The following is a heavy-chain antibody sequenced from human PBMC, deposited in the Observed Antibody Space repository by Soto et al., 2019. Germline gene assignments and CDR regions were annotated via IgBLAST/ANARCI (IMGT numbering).Heavy chain of an antibody. Sequence: GGSLRLSCAASGFTFSNAWMNWVRQAPGKGLEWVGRIKSKTDGGTTDYAAPVKGRFTISRDDSKNTLYLQMNSLKTEDTAVYYCNNYDVSLNTRKKDYWGQGALVTVSA. CDR3: NNYDVSLNTRKKDY. CDR1: GFTFSNAW. CDR2: IKSKTDGGTT. J-gene: IGHJ4*02. D-gene: IGHD3-3*01. V-gene: IGHV3-15*07.